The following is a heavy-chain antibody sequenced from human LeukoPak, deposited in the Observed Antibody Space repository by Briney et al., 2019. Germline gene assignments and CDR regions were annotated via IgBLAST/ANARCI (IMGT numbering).Heavy chain of an antibody. J-gene: IGHJ4*02. CDR3: ARLPDYDFWSGYYTTYFDY. V-gene: IGHV5-51*01. D-gene: IGHD3-3*01. CDR1: GYSFISYW. Sequence: GESLKISCKGSGYSFISYWIGWMRQMPGKGLEWMGIIYPGDSETRYSPSFQGQVTISADKSISTAYLQWSSLKASDTAMYYCARLPDYDFWSGYYTTYFDYWGQGTLVTVSS. CDR2: IYPGDSET.